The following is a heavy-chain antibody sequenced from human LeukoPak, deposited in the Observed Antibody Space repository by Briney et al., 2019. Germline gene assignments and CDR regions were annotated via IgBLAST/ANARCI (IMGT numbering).Heavy chain of an antibody. D-gene: IGHD1-26*01. CDR3: ARDRSGSYGWFDP. Sequence: GESLKISCKGSGYSFTSYGISWVRQAAGQGLEWMGWISAYNGNTNYAQKLQGRVTMTTDTSTSTAYMELRSLRSDDTAVYYCARDRSGSYGWFDPWGQGTLVTVSS. CDR1: GYSFTSYG. V-gene: IGHV1-18*01. J-gene: IGHJ5*02. CDR2: ISAYNGNT.